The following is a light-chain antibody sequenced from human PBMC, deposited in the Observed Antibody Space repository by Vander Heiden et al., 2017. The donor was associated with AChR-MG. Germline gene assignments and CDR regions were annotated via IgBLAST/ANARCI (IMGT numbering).Light chain of an antibody. CDR1: STNVGTYNY. CDR2: DVT. J-gene: IGLJ2*01. CDR3: SSYAGTNNPVV. Sequence: QSALTQPPSASGSPGQSLTISCTGTSTNVGTYNYVSWHQQPPAKATNLLFYDVTRRPSRVPDCFAGSKSGYTASLTVSVLPDEDADDYRCSSYAGTNNPVVFGGGTKLTVL. V-gene: IGLV2-8*01.